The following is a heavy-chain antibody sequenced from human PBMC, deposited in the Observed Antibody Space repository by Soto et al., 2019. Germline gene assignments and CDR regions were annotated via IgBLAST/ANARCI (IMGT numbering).Heavy chain of an antibody. CDR2: IYYSGST. CDR3: ARSRGGYFDY. J-gene: IGHJ4*02. V-gene: IGHV4-59*01. D-gene: IGHD3-16*01. CDR1: GGSISSYY. Sequence: QVQLQESSPGLVKPSETLSLTCTVSGGSISSYYWSWIRQPPGKGLEWIGYIYYSGSTNHNPSLKSRVTISVDTSKNQFSLKLSSVTAADTAVYYCARSRGGYFDYWGQGTLVTVSS.